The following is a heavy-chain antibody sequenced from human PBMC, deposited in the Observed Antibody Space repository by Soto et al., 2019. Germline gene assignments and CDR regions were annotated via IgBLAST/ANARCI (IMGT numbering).Heavy chain of an antibody. D-gene: IGHD4-4*01. CDR1: GYTFINFG. V-gene: IGHV1-18*04. J-gene: IGHJ4*02. CDR2: IRCYNADT. Sequence: QVRLMQSAAEVKKPGASVKVSCKTSGYTFINFGITWVRQAPGQGLEWMGRIRCYNADTSYAQKFQGRISMTVDTSTATGYMELRALRSDDTAVYYCARGRHRNPDYWGQGTLVTVSS. CDR3: ARGRHRNPDY.